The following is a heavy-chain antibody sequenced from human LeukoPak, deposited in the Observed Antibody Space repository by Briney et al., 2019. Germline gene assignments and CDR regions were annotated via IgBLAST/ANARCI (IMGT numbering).Heavy chain of an antibody. CDR1: GGSISSYY. J-gene: IGHJ4*02. D-gene: IGHD2-2*01. CDR3: ARRIYCSSTSCLDY. V-gene: IGHV4-59*08. Sequence: SETLSLTCTVSGGSISSYYWSWIRQPPGKGLEWIGYIYYSGSTNYNPSLKSRVTISVDTSKNQFSLKLSSVTAADTAVYYCARRIYCSSTSCLDYWGQGTLVTVSS. CDR2: IYYSGST.